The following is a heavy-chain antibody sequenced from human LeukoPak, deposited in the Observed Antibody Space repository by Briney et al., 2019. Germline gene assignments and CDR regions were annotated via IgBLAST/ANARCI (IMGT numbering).Heavy chain of an antibody. D-gene: IGHD2-21*01. Sequence: SETLSLTCAVYGGSFSGYYWSWTRQPPGKGLEWIGSIYYSGSTYYNPSLKSRVTISVDTSKNQFSLKLSSVTAADTAVYYCARDVLVFYSPFRYPDYWGQGTLVTVSS. CDR2: IYYSGST. CDR3: ARDVLVFYSPFRYPDY. V-gene: IGHV4-34*01. CDR1: GGSFSGYY. J-gene: IGHJ4*02.